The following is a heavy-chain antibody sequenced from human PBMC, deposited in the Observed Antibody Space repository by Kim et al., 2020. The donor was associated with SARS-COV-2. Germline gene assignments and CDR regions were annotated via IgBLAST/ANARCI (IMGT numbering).Heavy chain of an antibody. D-gene: IGHD1-7*01. J-gene: IGHJ6*02. CDR1: GYTFTSYG. CDR3: ARWLTGTTPNRYYYYGMDV. V-gene: IGHV1-18*04. CDR2: ISAYNGNT. Sequence: ASVKVSCKASGYTFTSYGISWVRQAPGQGLEWMGWISAYNGNTNYAQKLQGRVTMTTDTSTSTAYMELRSLRSDDTAVYYCARWLTGTTPNRYYYYGMDVWGQGTTVTVSS.